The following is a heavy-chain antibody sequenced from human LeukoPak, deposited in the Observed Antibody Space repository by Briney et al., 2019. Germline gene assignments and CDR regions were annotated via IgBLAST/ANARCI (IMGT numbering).Heavy chain of an antibody. CDR1: GDSVSNNGAA. Sequence: SQTLSLTCAISGDSVSNNGAARNWIRQSPSRGLEWLGRTYFGSKWYNDYAVSVKSRITINPDTSKNQFSLQLNSVTPEDTAVYYCARQRSRALDLWGQGTVVTVSS. D-gene: IGHD1-1*01. J-gene: IGHJ3*01. CDR3: ARQRSRALDL. V-gene: IGHV6-1*01. CDR2: TYFGSKWYN.